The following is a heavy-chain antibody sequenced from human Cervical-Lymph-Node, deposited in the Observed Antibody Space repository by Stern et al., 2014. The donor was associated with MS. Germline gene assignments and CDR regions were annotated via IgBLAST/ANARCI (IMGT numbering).Heavy chain of an antibody. J-gene: IGHJ4*02. CDR2: IYYSGRT. CDR1: GGSISSGGYY. Sequence: QVQLQESGPGLVKPSQTLSLTCTVSGGSISSGGYYWSWIRQHPGKGLEWIGYIYYSGRTYYNPFLKSRVTISVETSKNQFSLKLSSVTAAGTGVYYCARVSYDFWSGYYVFDYWGQGTLVTVSS. D-gene: IGHD3-3*01. CDR3: ARVSYDFWSGYYVFDY. V-gene: IGHV4-31*03.